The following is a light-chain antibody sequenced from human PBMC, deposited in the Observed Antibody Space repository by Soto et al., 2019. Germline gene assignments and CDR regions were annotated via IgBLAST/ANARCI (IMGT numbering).Light chain of an antibody. CDR2: GDN. V-gene: IGLV1-44*01. CDR1: GSNIGSNS. Sequence: QSVLTQPPSASGTPGQSVTISCSGSGSNIGSNSVNWYQQVPGTAPKLLIYGDNRRPSGVPDRFTGSKSGTSASLAISGLQSEDEADYYCEVWDDSPSGLVLLGGRTKLTVL. J-gene: IGLJ2*01. CDR3: EVWDDSPSGLVL.